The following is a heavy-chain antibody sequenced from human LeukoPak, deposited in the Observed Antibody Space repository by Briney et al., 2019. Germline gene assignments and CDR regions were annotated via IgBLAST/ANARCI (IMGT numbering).Heavy chain of an antibody. CDR2: ISYDGSNK. CDR3: AKDHSSGYYSGYFQH. J-gene: IGHJ1*01. Sequence: GGSLRLSCAASGFTFSSYGMHWVRQAPGKGLEWVAVISYDGSNKYYADSVKGRFTISRDNSKNTLYLQMNSPRAEDRAVYYCAKDHSSGYYSGYFQHWGQGTLVTVSS. V-gene: IGHV3-30*18. CDR1: GFTFSSYG. D-gene: IGHD6-19*01.